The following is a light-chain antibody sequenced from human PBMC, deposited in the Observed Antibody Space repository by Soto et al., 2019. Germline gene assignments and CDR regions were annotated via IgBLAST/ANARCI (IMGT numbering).Light chain of an antibody. V-gene: IGKV3-15*01. CDR1: QSVSSN. CDR2: GAS. J-gene: IGKJ5*01. Sequence: EVVMTQSPATLSVSPGERATLSCSASQSVSSNLAWYQQKPGQAPRLLIYGASTRATGIPARFSGSGSGTEFTLTISSLQSEDFAVYYCQHYNNWPVTFGQGTRLEIK. CDR3: QHYNNWPVT.